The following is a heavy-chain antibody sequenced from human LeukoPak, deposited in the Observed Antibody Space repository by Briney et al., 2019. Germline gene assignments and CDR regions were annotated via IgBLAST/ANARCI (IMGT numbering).Heavy chain of an antibody. V-gene: IGHV3-20*04. CDR1: GFTFDDYG. D-gene: IGHD3-10*01. J-gene: IGHJ6*02. CDR2: INWNGGST. Sequence: GGSLRLSCAASGFTFDDYGMSWVRQAPGKGLEWVSGINWNGGSTGYADSVKGRFTISRDNAKNSLYLQMNSLRAEDTAVYYCARALWSGPVYYGMDVWGQGTTVTVSS. CDR3: ARALWSGPVYYGMDV.